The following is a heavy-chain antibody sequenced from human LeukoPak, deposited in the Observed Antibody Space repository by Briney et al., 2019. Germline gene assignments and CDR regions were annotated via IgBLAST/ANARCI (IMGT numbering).Heavy chain of an antibody. CDR1: GFTFSSYA. CDR2: ISGSGGET. J-gene: IGHJ4*02. D-gene: IGHD2-2*01. CDR3: AKEDIVIVPATILGVDY. Sequence: GGSLRLSCAASGFTFSSYAMSWVRQAPGKGLEWVSVISGSGGETYYADSVKGRFTISRDNSKNTMLLQMKSLRAEDTAVYYCAKEDIVIVPATILGVDYWGQGTLVTVSS. V-gene: IGHV3-23*01.